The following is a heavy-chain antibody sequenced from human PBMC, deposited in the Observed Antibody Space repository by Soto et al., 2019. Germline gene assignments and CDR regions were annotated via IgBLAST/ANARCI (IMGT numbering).Heavy chain of an antibody. CDR3: AAGVSSRPSTDYYYYGMDV. J-gene: IGHJ6*02. CDR2: FVVGGGNT. Sequence: GASVKVSCKASGFTFTNSAVQWVRQARGQRLEWIGWFVVGGGNTNYAKKFQERVTITRDMSTSTAYMELSSLRSEDTAVYYCAAGVSSRPSTDYYYYGMDVWGQGTTVTVSS. D-gene: IGHD1-26*01. V-gene: IGHV1-58*01. CDR1: GFTFTNSA.